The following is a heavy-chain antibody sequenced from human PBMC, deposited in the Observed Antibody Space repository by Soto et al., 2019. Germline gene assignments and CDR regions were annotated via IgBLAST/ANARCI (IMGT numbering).Heavy chain of an antibody. Sequence: GGSLRLSCAVSGFTFDDYGMSWVRQAPGKGLEWVSGINWNGGSTGYADSVEGRFTISRDNAKNSLYLQMNSLRAEDTALYYCARRDSSGYYVQGAFDVWGEGTMFTFSS. D-gene: IGHD3-22*01. CDR1: GFTFDDYG. CDR2: INWNGGST. V-gene: IGHV3-20*04. CDR3: ARRDSSGYYVQGAFDV. J-gene: IGHJ3*01.